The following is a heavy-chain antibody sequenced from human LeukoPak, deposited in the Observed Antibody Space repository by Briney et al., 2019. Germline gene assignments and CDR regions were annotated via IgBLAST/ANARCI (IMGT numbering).Heavy chain of an antibody. CDR2: IYYSGST. CDR1: GGSISSYY. CDR3: ARVGVSCSSTSCYAFDY. D-gene: IGHD2-2*01. J-gene: IGHJ4*02. Sequence: TSETLSLTCTVSGGSISSYYWSWIPQPPGKGLEWIGYIYYSGSTNYNPSLKSRVTISVDTSKNQFSLKLSSVTAADTAVYYCARVGVSCSSTSCYAFDYWGQGTLVTVSS. V-gene: IGHV4-59*01.